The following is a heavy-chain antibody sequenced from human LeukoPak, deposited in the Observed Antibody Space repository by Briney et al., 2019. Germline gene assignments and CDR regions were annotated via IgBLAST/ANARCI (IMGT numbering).Heavy chain of an antibody. J-gene: IGHJ5*02. Sequence: ASVTVSCTASGYTFTSYGISWVRQAPGQGLEWMGWISAYNGNTNYAQKLQGRVTMTTDTSTSTAYMELRSLRSDDTAVYYCARAYYDFCVDPWGQGTLVTVSS. CDR1: GYTFTSYG. V-gene: IGHV1-18*01. D-gene: IGHD3-3*01. CDR3: ARAYYDFCVDP. CDR2: ISAYNGNT.